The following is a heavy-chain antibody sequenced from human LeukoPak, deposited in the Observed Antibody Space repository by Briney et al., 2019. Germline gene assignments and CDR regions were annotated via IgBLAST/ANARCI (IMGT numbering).Heavy chain of an antibody. V-gene: IGHV4-39*01. CDR1: GGSISSSSYY. CDR3: ARVVPMRNYYDSSGYYSFGWFDP. CDR2: IYYSGST. Sequence: SETLSLTCTVSGGSISSSSYYWGWIRQPPGKGLEWIGSIYYSGSTYYNPSLKSRVTISVDTSKNQFSLKLSSVTAADTAVYYCARVVPMRNYYDSSGYYSFGWFDPWGQGTLVTVSS. J-gene: IGHJ5*02. D-gene: IGHD3-22*01.